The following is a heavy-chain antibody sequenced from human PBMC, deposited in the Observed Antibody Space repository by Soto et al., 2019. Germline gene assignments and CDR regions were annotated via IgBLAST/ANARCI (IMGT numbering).Heavy chain of an antibody. Sequence: LSLTCTVSGDSISDYYCSWIRQSPGKGLEWIGYIYYSGSTTYNPSLKSRATIAIDKSKNQFSLKLTSVTAADTAVYYCAKANSDYGSFDPWGQGMLVTVSS. CDR1: GDSISDYY. D-gene: IGHD5-12*01. V-gene: IGHV4-59*01. CDR3: AKANSDYGSFDP. J-gene: IGHJ5*02. CDR2: IYYSGST.